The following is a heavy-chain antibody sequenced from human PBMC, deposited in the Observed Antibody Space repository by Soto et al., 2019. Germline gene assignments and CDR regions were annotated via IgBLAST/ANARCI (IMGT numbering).Heavy chain of an antibody. D-gene: IGHD2-15*01. CDR2: IYYSGST. J-gene: IGHJ6*03. CDR3: ARLGYCSGGSCSGYYYYYMDV. Sequence: PSETLSLTCTVSGDSISSSSYYWGWIRQPPGKGLEWIGSIYYSGSTYYNPSLKSRVTISVDTSKNQFSLKLSSVTAADTAVYYCARLGYCSGGSCSGYYYYYMDVWGKGTTVTVSS. V-gene: IGHV4-39*01. CDR1: GDSISSSSYY.